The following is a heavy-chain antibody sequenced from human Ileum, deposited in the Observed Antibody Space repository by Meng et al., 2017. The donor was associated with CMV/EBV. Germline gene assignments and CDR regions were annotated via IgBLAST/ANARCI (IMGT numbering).Heavy chain of an antibody. V-gene: IGHV4-4*07. Sequence: QVRLQEAAPGLVKPSETLYLTCAVSGGSIITNYWTWVRQPAGKGLEWIGRINAGGSTNDNPSLKSRVTMSVDTSKNQFSLKVTSVTAADTAVYYCAREENTVNQFEYWGQGTLVTVSS. CDR2: INAGGST. J-gene: IGHJ4*02. CDR1: GGSIITNY. D-gene: IGHD4-17*01. CDR3: AREENTVNQFEY.